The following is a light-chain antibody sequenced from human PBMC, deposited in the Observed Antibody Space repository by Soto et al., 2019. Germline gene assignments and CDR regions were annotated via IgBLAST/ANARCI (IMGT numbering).Light chain of an antibody. J-gene: IGKJ1*01. CDR2: GAS. V-gene: IGKV3-20*01. Sequence: EIVLTQSPGTLSLSPGERATLSCRASQSVSSSYLAWYQQKPGQAPRLLIYGASNRATGIPDRFSGSGSGTDFTLTISRPEPEDFAVYYCQQYGSSPRTFGQGTKVDIK. CDR3: QQYGSSPRT. CDR1: QSVSSSY.